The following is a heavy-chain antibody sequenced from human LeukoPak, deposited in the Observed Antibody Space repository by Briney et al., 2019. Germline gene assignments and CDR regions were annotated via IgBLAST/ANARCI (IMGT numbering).Heavy chain of an antibody. D-gene: IGHD3-22*01. CDR3: ARGGGDSSGYYQREYYFDY. CDR2: ISSNGGST. Sequence: GGSLRLSRAASGFTFSSYAMHWVRQAPGKGLEYVSAISSNGGSTYYANSVKGRFTISRDNSKNTLYLQMGSLRAEDMAVYYCARGGGDSSGYYQREYYFDYWGQGTLVTVSS. CDR1: GFTFSSYA. J-gene: IGHJ4*02. V-gene: IGHV3-64*01.